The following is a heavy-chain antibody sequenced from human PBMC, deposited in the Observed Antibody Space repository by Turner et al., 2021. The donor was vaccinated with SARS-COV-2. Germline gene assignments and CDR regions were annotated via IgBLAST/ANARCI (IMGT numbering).Heavy chain of an antibody. J-gene: IGHJ6*02. D-gene: IGHD3-3*01. V-gene: IGHV4-39*01. CDR3: ASPSVDFWSGSYYGMDV. CDR1: GGSISSSSYY. CDR2: IYYSGST. Sequence: QLQLQKSGPGLVKPSETLSLTCTVSGGSISSSSYYWGWIRQPPGKGLEWIGSIYYSGSTYYNPSLKSRVTISVDTSKNQFSLKLSSVTAADTAVYYCASPSVDFWSGSYYGMDVWGQGTTVTVSS.